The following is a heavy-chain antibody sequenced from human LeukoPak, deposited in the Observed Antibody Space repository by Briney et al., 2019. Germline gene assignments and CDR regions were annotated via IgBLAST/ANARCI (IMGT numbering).Heavy chain of an antibody. CDR3: ARLPRLSYYYYYMDV. J-gene: IGHJ6*03. V-gene: IGHV5-51*01. CDR2: FYPGDSDT. Sequence: GESLKISCKGSGYSLTSYWIGWVRQMPGKGLECMGIFYPGDSDTRYSPSFQGQVTISADKSISTAYLQWSSLEASDTAMYYSARLPRLSYYYYYMDVWGKGTTVTVSS. CDR1: GYSLTSYW. D-gene: IGHD4/OR15-4a*01.